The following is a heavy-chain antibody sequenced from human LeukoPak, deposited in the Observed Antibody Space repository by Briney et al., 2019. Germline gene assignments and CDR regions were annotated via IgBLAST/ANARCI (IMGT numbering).Heavy chain of an antibody. CDR2: IYYSGST. CDR3: ARVKYGDYYYYYMDV. J-gene: IGHJ6*03. CDR1: GGSISSYY. D-gene: IGHD4-17*01. V-gene: IGHV4-59*01. Sequence: SETLPLTCTVSGGSISSYYWSWIRQPPGKGLEWIGYIYYSGSTNYNPSLKSRVTISVDTSKNQLSLKLSSVTAADTAVYYCARVKYGDYYYYYMDVWGKGTTVTVSS.